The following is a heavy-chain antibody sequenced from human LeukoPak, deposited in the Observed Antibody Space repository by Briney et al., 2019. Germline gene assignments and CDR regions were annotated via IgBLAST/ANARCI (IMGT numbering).Heavy chain of an antibody. CDR3: ARDGDSSGWFYFDS. J-gene: IGHJ4*02. CDR1: GFTFSSYS. V-gene: IGHV3-21*01. CDR2: SSSSSRYI. Sequence: PWGALRLSCAASGFTFSSYSRNGVRQAAGKGLDGVSASSSSSRYIFYACSVRGRLTISREKAKNSLYMQMNSMRAEDTAVYYCARDGDSSGWFYFDSWGQGTLVTVSS. D-gene: IGHD6-19*01.